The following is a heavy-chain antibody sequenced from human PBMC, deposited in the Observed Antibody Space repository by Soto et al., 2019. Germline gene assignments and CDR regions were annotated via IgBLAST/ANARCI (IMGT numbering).Heavy chain of an antibody. Sequence: QLQLQESGPGLVKPSETLSLTCTVSGGSISSSSYYWGWIRQPPGKGLEWIGSIYYSGSTYYNPSLKSRVTISVDTSKNQFSRRLSSVTAADTAVYYWARHSPGRTPANYWGQGTLVTVSS. CDR2: IYYSGST. CDR1: GGSISSSSYY. D-gene: IGHD6-25*01. V-gene: IGHV4-39*01. J-gene: IGHJ4*02. CDR3: ARHSPGRTPANY.